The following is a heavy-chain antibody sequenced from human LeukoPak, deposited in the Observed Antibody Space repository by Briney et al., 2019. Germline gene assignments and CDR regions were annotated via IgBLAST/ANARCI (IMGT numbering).Heavy chain of an antibody. D-gene: IGHD5-18*01. CDR3: AKDLATAMVYSGAFDI. V-gene: IGHV3-53*05. CDR1: GFTVSSNY. Sequence: GGSLRLSCAASGFTVSSNYMSWVRQAPGKGLEWVSVIYSGGSTYYADSVKGRFTISRDNSKNTLYLQMNSLRAEDTAVYYCAKDLATAMVYSGAFDIWGQGTMVTVSS. J-gene: IGHJ3*02. CDR2: IYSGGST.